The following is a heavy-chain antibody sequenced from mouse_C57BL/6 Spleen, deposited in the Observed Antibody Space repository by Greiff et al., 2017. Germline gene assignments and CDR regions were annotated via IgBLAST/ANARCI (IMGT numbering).Heavy chain of an antibody. CDR1: GYAFTNYL. D-gene: IGHD2-2*01. CDR2: INPGSGGT. V-gene: IGHV1-54*01. Sequence: QVQLQQSGAELVRPGTSVKVSCKASGYAFTNYLIEWVKQRPGQGLEWIGVINPGSGGTNYNEKFKGKATLTADKSSCTAYMQLSSLTSEDSAVYFCARSVYYGYGGAMDYWGQGTSVTVSS. CDR3: ARSVYYGYGGAMDY. J-gene: IGHJ4*01.